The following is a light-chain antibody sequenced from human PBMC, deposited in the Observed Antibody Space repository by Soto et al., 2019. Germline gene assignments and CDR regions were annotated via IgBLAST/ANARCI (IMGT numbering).Light chain of an antibody. V-gene: IGKV1-5*03. CDR1: QSISSW. J-gene: IGKJ1*01. CDR2: RAS. Sequence: DIQMTQSPSTLSASVGDRVIITCRASQSISSWLAWYQQKPGKAPNLLIYRASTLKSGIPSRFSGSGSGTEFTLNISSLQPDEFATYYCQQYDRASWTFGPGTKVEIK. CDR3: QQYDRASWT.